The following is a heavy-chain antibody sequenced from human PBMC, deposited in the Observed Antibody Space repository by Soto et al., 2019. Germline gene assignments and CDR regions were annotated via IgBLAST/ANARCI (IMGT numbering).Heavy chain of an antibody. CDR1: GFSFGSYA. CDR2: ISGSDGKT. Sequence: GGSLRLSCAASGFSFGSYALSWVRQAPGKGLEWVSTISGSDGKTFYADSVKGRFSISRDTSQNTLYLQMNSLRADDTAIYYCARWSYLDYWGQGTRGTSPQ. CDR3: ARWSYLDY. V-gene: IGHV3-23*01. D-gene: IGHD3-3*01. J-gene: IGHJ4*02.